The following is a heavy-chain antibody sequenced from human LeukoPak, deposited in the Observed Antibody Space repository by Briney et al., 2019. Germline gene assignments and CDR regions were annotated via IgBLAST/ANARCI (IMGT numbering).Heavy chain of an antibody. CDR1: GFTFSNYA. CDR2: ISGSGGST. J-gene: IGHJ2*01. D-gene: IGHD6-6*01. Sequence: GGSLRLSCAASGFTFSNYAMTWVRQAPGMGLEWVSTISGSGGSTYYADSVKGRFTISRDNSKNTLYLQMNSLRAEDTAVYYCAKDQGAAARPDWYFDLWGRGTLVTVSS. CDR3: AKDQGAAARPDWYFDL. V-gene: IGHV3-23*01.